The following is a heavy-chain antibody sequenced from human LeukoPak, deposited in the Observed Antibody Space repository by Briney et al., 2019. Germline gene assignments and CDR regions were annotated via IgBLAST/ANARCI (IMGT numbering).Heavy chain of an antibody. Sequence: KASETLSPTCAVSGGSISSGGYSWSWIRQPPGKGLEWIGYIYHSGSTYYNPSLKSRVTISVDRSKNQFSLKLSSATAADTAVYYCARVNMIEYYYGMDVWGQGTTVTVSS. V-gene: IGHV4-30-2*01. CDR3: ARVNMIEYYYGMDV. CDR1: GGSISSGGYS. CDR2: IYHSGST. J-gene: IGHJ6*02. D-gene: IGHD3-22*01.